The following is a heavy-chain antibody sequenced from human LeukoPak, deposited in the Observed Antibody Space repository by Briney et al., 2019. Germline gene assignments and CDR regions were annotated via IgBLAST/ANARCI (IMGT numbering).Heavy chain of an antibody. J-gene: IGHJ4*02. CDR3: GLSMVRALSPDY. V-gene: IGHV3-74*03. CDR2: INSDGSST. Sequence: GGSLRLSCAGSGXTFSNYWMHWVRQAPGKGLVSVSGINSDGSSTKYADSVKGRFTISRDNAKNTLYLQMDSLRDEDTAVYYCGLSMVRALSPDYWGQGTLVTVSS. CDR1: GXTFSNYW. D-gene: IGHD3-10*01.